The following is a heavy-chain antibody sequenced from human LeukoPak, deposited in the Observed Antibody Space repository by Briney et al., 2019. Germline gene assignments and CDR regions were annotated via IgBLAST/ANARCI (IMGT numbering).Heavy chain of an antibody. CDR2: INAGNGNT. V-gene: IGHV1-3*01. Sequence: ASVKVSCKASGYTFTSYAMHWVRQAPGQRLEWMGWINAGNGNTKYSQKFQGRVTITRDTSASTAYMELSSLRSEDTAVYYCAKDQTAARPPFDYWGQGTLVTVSS. CDR1: GYTFTSYA. D-gene: IGHD6-6*01. CDR3: AKDQTAARPPFDY. J-gene: IGHJ4*02.